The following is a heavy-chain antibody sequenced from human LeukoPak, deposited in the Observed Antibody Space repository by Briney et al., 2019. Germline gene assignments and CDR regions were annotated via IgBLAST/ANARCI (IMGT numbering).Heavy chain of an antibody. CDR1: GFTFSSYG. V-gene: IGHV3-30*18. J-gene: IGHJ3*02. CDR2: ISYDGSNK. D-gene: IGHD2-21*01. CDR3: AKDNMVVAAFPDAFDI. Sequence: PGRPLRLSCAASGFTFSSYGMHWVRQAPGKGLEWVAVISYDGSNKYYADSVKGRFTISRDNSKNTLYLQMNSLRAEDTAVYYCAKDNMVVAAFPDAFDIWGQGTMVTVSS.